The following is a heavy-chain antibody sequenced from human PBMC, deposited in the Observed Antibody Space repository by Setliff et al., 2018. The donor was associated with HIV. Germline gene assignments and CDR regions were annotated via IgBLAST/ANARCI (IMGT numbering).Heavy chain of an antibody. J-gene: IGHJ4*02. CDR1: GYSISSGYY. V-gene: IGHV4-38-2*01. CDR3: LRLYRGSSTKEKSDS. D-gene: IGHD2-2*01. CDR2: IYHSGST. Sequence: TLSLTCAVSGYSISSGYYWGWIRQPPGKGLEWIGSIYHSGSTYYNPSLKSRVALSVGAAKNQFSLKMTSVTAADTAVYFCLRLYRGSSTKEKSDSWGQGVLVTVSS.